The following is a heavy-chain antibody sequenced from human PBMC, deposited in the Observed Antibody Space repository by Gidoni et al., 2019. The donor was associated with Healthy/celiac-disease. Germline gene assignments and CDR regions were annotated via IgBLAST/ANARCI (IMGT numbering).Heavy chain of an antibody. D-gene: IGHD3-10*01. CDR1: GFTFSSYA. J-gene: IGHJ3*02. V-gene: IGHV3-23*04. CDR2: ISGSGGST. Sequence: EVQLVESGGGLVQPGGSLRLSCAASGFTFSSYAMSWVRQAPGKGLEWVSAISGSGGSTYDADSVKGRFTISRDNSKNTLYLQMNSLRAEDTAVYYCASRYYYGSGSYYPFDAFDIWGQGTMVTVSS. CDR3: ASRYYYGSGSYYPFDAFDI.